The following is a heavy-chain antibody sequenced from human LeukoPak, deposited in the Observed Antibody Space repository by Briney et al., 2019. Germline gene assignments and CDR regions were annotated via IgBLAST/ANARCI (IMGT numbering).Heavy chain of an antibody. V-gene: IGHV1-2*02. CDR1: GYTFTGYY. Sequence: ASVKVSCKASGYTFTGYYMHWVRQAPGQGLEWMGWINPNSGGTNYAQKFQGRVTMTRDTSISTAYMELSRLRSDDTAVYYCAREVIAVAGTSPVGYFDYWGQGTLVTVSS. CDR3: AREVIAVAGTSPVGYFDY. CDR2: INPNSGGT. D-gene: IGHD6-19*01. J-gene: IGHJ4*02.